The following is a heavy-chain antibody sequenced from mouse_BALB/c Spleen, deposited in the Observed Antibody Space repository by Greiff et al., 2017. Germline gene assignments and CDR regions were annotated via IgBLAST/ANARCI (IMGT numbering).Heavy chain of an antibody. D-gene: IGHD4-1*01. Sequence: VQLKESGPGLVKPSQSLSLTCTVTGYSITSDYAWNWIRQFPGNKLEWMGYISYSGSTSYNPSLKSRISITRDTSKNQFFLQLNSVTTEDTATYYCAILTGTFWYFDVWGAGTTVTVSS. CDR2: ISYSGST. V-gene: IGHV3-2*02. J-gene: IGHJ1*01. CDR1: GYSITSDYA. CDR3: AILTGTFWYFDV.